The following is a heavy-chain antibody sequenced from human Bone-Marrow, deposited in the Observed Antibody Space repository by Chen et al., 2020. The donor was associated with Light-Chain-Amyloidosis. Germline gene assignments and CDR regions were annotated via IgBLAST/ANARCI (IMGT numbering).Heavy chain of an antibody. CDR1: GVSSITSREYY. Sequence: QLQESGPGLVEPSKTLSLTCTVSGVSSITSREYYWGWMRQTPGKGLEWVSGISGSGGSTYYADSVKGRFTISRDNSKNTLYLQMNSLRAEDTAVYYCAKRPPYPSIYGMDVWGQGTTVTVSS. CDR3: AKRPPYPSIYGMDV. V-gene: IGHV3-23*01. D-gene: IGHD2-21*01. J-gene: IGHJ6*02. CDR2: ISGSGGST.